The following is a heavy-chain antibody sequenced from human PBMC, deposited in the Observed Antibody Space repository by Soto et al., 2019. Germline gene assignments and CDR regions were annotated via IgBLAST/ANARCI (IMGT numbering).Heavy chain of an antibody. Sequence: ASVKVSCKVSGSRFSNYVISWVRQAPGHGLEWLGRIIPIFNSTKYAQSFQGRVTITADKSTSTASLELSSLRSDDTAVYYCAREGRGKRAGYNGLVSLGYWGQGTLVTVSS. J-gene: IGHJ4*02. V-gene: IGHV1-69*06. D-gene: IGHD2-2*02. CDR1: GSRFSNYV. CDR3: AREGRGKRAGYNGLVSLGY. CDR2: IIPIFNST.